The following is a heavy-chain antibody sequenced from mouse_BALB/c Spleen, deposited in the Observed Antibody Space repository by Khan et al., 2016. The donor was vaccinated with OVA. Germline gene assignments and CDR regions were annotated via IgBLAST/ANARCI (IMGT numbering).Heavy chain of an antibody. Sequence: QVQLQQSGAELAKPGASVKMSCKASGYTFTSYWMHWIKQRPGQGLEWIGYINPTSGYTDYNQKFKDKATLTADKSYSPAYMQMNSLTSDDSAVYYSARDRIDYWGQGTTLTVSS. J-gene: IGHJ2*01. V-gene: IGHV1-7*01. CDR1: GYTFTSYW. CDR2: INPTSGYT. CDR3: ARDRIDY.